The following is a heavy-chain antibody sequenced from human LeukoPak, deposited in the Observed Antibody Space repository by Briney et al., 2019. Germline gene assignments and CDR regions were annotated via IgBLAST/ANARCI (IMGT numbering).Heavy chain of an antibody. J-gene: IGHJ3*01. CDR1: GGTFSSYA. D-gene: IGHD3-22*01. V-gene: IGHV1-2*06. Sequence: GASVKVSCKASGGTFSSYAISWVRQAPGQGLEWMGRINPNSGGTNYAQKFQGRVTMTRDTSISTAYMELSRLRSDDTAVYYCARDLSGPVNTMIVVVIDGGAESPKEGDAVWGQGTMVTVSS. CDR2: INPNSGGT. CDR3: ARDLSGPVNTMIVVVIDGGAESPKEGDAV.